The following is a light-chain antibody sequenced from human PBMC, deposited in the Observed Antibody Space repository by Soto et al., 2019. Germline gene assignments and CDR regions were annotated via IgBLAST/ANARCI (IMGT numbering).Light chain of an antibody. CDR1: SSDVGGYNY. J-gene: IGLJ2*01. V-gene: IGLV2-14*01. Sequence: QSALTQPASVSGSPGQSITISCTGTSSDVGGYNYVSWYQQYPGKAPKLMIYGVSSRPSGVSNRFSGSKSGNTASLTISGLQAEDEADYYCSSYTSSSTLVVFGGGTKLTVL. CDR3: SSYTSSSTLVV. CDR2: GVS.